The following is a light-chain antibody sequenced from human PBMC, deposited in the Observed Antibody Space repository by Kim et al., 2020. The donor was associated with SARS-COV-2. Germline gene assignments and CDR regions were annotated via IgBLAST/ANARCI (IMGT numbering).Light chain of an antibody. V-gene: IGKV1-5*03. CDR1: QSVDSW. Sequence: DIQMTQSPSTLSAFVGNRVTITCRASQSVDSWLAWYQQKPGKAPKLLIYQASKLASGVPSRFSGSGSGTDFTLTISNLQPDDSAIYYCKQYETYWTFGPGTKVE. J-gene: IGKJ1*01. CDR2: QAS. CDR3: KQYETYWT.